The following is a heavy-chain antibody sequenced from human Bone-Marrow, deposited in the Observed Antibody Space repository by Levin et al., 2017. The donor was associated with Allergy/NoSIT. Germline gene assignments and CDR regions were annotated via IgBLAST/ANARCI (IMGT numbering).Heavy chain of an antibody. CDR1: GDSLQTSF. J-gene: IGHJ4*02. CDR3: ARVKPIEAGVYFDY. D-gene: IGHD3-10*01. Sequence: LSLPCTVSGDSLQTSFWSWIRQAPGTFLPSLFSLSPLFLPPSPPSLPLRVTMSVDTSKNHLTLTLTSVTAADTAVYYCARVKPIEAGVYFDYWGQGIRVIVSS. V-gene: IGHV4-4*07. CDR2: LSPLFLP.